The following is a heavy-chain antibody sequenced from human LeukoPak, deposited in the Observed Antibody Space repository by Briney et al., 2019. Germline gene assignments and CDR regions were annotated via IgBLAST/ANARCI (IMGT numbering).Heavy chain of an antibody. V-gene: IGHV4-34*01. Sequence: PSETLSLTCAVYGGSFSGYYWSWIRQPPGKGLEWIGEINHSGSTNYNPSLKSRVTISVDTSKNQFSLKLSSVTAADTAVYYCARHYYDSSGYPPYYFDYWGQGTLVTVSS. CDR1: GGSFSGYY. D-gene: IGHD3-22*01. CDR3: ARHYYDSSGYPPYYFDY. CDR2: INHSGST. J-gene: IGHJ4*02.